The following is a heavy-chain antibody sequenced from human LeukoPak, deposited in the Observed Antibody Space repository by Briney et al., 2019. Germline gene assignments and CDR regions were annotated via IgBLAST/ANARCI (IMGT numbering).Heavy chain of an antibody. CDR2: IYYSGNT. Sequence: SETLSLTCTVSGVSISSSNSYWGWIRQPPGKGLEWIGSIYYSGNTYYNASLKSQVSISIDTSKNQFSLKLTSVTAADTAVYYCARDYCGGDCYSSYYYYYMDVWGKGTTVTVSS. J-gene: IGHJ6*03. CDR1: GVSISSSNSY. V-gene: IGHV4-39*02. CDR3: ARDYCGGDCYSSYYYYYMDV. D-gene: IGHD2-21*02.